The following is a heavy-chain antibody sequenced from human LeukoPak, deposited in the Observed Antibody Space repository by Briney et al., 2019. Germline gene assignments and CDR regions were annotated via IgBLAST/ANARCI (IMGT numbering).Heavy chain of an antibody. V-gene: IGHV1-8*01. D-gene: IGHD2-8*02. CDR3: ARGRAGSGYYYGTGV. J-gene: IGHJ6*02. CDR2: MNPNSGNT. Sequence: ALVKVSCKASGYTFISYDINWVRQATGQGLEWMGWMNPNSGNTDYAEKFQGRVTMTSNTSISTAYMELSSLRSDDTAVYYCARGRAGSGYYYGTGVWGQGTTVTVSS. CDR1: GYTFISYD.